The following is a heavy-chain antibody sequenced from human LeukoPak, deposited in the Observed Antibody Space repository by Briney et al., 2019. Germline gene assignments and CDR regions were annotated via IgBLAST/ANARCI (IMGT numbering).Heavy chain of an antibody. J-gene: IGHJ5*02. CDR2: TYYLSTWYS. CDR3: TRWHHTQHWFDP. CDR1: GDTVSSKSVA. D-gene: IGHD1-14*01. Sequence: SQTLSLTCAISGDTVSSKSVAWTWIRQSPSIGLEWLGRTYYLSTWYSDYAVSVKSRITITPDTSKNQFSLQLNSVTPEDTAVYYCTRWHHTQHWFDPWGQGTLVTVSS. V-gene: IGHV6-1*01.